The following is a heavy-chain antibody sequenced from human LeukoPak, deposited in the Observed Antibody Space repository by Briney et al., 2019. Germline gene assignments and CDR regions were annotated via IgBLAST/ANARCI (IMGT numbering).Heavy chain of an antibody. Sequence: GGSLRLSCTSSVLSFSLYSMNWVRQAPGKGLEWISYISNSGTIIRYADSVKGRFTISKDNAKNSLYLQMSSLRAEDTAVYFCARDFDEYSSSWYRTNDAFDTWGQGTMVTVSS. V-gene: IGHV3-48*04. J-gene: IGHJ3*02. CDR1: VLSFSLYS. CDR2: ISNSGTII. D-gene: IGHD6-13*01. CDR3: ARDFDEYSSSWYRTNDAFDT.